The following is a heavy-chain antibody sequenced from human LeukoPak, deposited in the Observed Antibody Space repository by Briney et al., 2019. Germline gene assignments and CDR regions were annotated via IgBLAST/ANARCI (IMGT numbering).Heavy chain of an antibody. CDR3: ARASTGTTSLFDY. CDR1: GGSITGYY. Sequence: SETLSLTCTVSGGSITGYYWTWIRQSPGTGLEWIGYISHIGSTNYNPSLKSRVTISVDTSKNQFSLKLSSVTAADTAVYYCARASTGTTSLFDYWGQGTLVTVSS. CDR2: ISHIGST. J-gene: IGHJ4*02. V-gene: IGHV4-59*08. D-gene: IGHD1-1*01.